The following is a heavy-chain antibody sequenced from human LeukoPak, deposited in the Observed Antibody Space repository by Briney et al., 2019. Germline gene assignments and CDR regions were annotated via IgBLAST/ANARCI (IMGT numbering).Heavy chain of an antibody. CDR1: GGSISSGGYY. CDR3: ARSDPGRGLSFEP. D-gene: IGHD3-16*02. J-gene: IGHJ5*02. Sequence: SETLSLTCTVSGGSISSGGYYWSWIRQHPGKGLEWIGYIYCSGSTYYNPSLKSRVTISVDTSKNQFSLKLSSVTAADTAVYYCARSDPGRGLSFEPWGQGTLVTVSS. V-gene: IGHV4-31*03. CDR2: IYCSGST.